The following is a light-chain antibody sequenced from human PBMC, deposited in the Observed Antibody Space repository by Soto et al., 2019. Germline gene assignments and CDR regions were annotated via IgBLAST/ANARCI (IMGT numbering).Light chain of an antibody. V-gene: IGLV2-18*02. J-gene: IGLJ1*01. Sequence: QSVLTQPPSVSGSPGQSVTISCTGTSSDVGSYNRVSWYQQPPGTAPKLMIYEVSNRPSGVPDRFSGSKSGNTASLTISGLQPEYEADYYCNSYTSSSTYVFGTGTKVTVL. CDR3: NSYTSSSTYV. CDR1: SSDVGSYNR. CDR2: EVS.